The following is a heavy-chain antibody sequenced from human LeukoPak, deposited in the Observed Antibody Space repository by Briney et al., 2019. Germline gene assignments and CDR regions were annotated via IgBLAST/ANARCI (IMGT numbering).Heavy chain of an antibody. CDR1: GFIFSSYV. Sequence: HPGGSLRLSCAASGFIFSSYVMHWVRQAPGKGLEWVAFIQYDGSNKYYADSVKGRFTISRDNSKNTLYLQMNSLRAEDTAVYYCAKGTSGTYYGCDYWGQGTLVIVSS. D-gene: IGHD1-26*01. CDR2: IQYDGSNK. V-gene: IGHV3-30*02. CDR3: AKGTSGTYYGCDY. J-gene: IGHJ4*02.